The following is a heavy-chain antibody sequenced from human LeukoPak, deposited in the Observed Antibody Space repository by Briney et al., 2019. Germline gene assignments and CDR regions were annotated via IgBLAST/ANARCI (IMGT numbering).Heavy chain of an antibody. J-gene: IGHJ5*02. CDR3: ATGYCSGGSCSNWFDP. CDR1: GYTLTVLF. CDR2: FDPEDGET. D-gene: IGHD2-15*01. V-gene: IGHV1-24*01. Sequence: GASVRVSSKVSGYTLTVLFKHWGPHAPGKGGERRGDFDPEDGETIYAQKFQGRVTMTEDTSTGTAYMELSSLRSEDTAVYYCATGYCSGGSCSNWFDPWGQGTLVTVSS.